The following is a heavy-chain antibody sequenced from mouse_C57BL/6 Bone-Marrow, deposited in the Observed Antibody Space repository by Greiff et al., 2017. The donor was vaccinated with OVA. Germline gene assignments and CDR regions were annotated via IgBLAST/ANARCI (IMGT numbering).Heavy chain of an antibody. CDR1: GYTFTSYW. J-gene: IGHJ1*03. Sequence: VQLQQSGAELVRPGTSVKLSCKASGYTFTSYWMHWVKQRPGQGLEWIGVIDPSDSYTNYNQKFKGKATLTVDTSSSTAYMQLSSLTSEDSAVYYCAREIYDGYPYWYVDVWGTGTTVTVSS. D-gene: IGHD2-3*01. CDR3: AREIYDGYPYWYVDV. V-gene: IGHV1-59*01. CDR2: IDPSDSYT.